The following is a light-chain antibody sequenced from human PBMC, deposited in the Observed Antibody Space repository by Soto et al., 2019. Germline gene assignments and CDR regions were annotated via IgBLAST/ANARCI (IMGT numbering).Light chain of an antibody. V-gene: IGLV4-69*01. CDR3: QTWDTGISVV. CDR2: LNNDGSH. Sequence: QPVLTQSPSASASLGASVKLTYTLSSGHSNYAIAWHQQQPEKGPRYLMKLNNDGSHSKGDGIPDRFSGSSSGAERYLTISSLQSEDESDYYCQTWDTGISVVFGGGTKLTVL. CDR1: SGHSNYA. J-gene: IGLJ2*01.